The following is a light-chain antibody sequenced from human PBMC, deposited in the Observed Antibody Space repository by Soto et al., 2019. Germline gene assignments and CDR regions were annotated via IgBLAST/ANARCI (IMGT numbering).Light chain of an antibody. V-gene: IGKV3-11*01. J-gene: IGKJ3*01. Sequence: EIVLTQSPATLSLSPGERATLSCRASQSVSSYFAWYQQKPGQAPRLLIYDASNRATGIPARFSGSGSGTDFPLTISSLEPEDFAFYYCQQRSNWPPFTFGPEPNVDIK. CDR1: QSVSSY. CDR2: DAS. CDR3: QQRSNWPPFT.